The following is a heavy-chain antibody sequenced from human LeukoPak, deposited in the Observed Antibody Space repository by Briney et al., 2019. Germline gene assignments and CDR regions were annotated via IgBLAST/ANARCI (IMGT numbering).Heavy chain of an antibody. CDR1: GFSLNTGGVG. CDR3: AHLTTVIATFDY. D-gene: IGHD4-17*01. J-gene: IGHJ4*02. V-gene: IGHV2-5*02. CDR2: IYWDDDK. Sequence: SGPTLVNPTQTLTLTCAFSGFSLNTGGVGVGWVRQPPGKALECHALIYWDDDKRYSPSLRSRLTITKDTSKNQVVLTMTNMDPVDTATYYCAHLTTVIATFDYWGQGTLVTVSS.